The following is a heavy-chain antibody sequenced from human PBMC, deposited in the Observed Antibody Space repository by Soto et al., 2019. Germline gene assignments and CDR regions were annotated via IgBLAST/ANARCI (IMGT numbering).Heavy chain of an antibody. Sequence: GGSLRLSCAASGFTFSSYSMNWVRQAPGKGLEWVSYISSSSSTIYYADSVKGRFTISRDNSKNTLYLQMNSLRAEDTAVYYCAKVPYGGNSGGYYYGMDVWGQGTTVTVSS. CDR3: AKVPYGGNSGGYYYGMDV. CDR1: GFTFSSYS. J-gene: IGHJ6*02. CDR2: ISSSSSTI. V-gene: IGHV3-48*01. D-gene: IGHD4-17*01.